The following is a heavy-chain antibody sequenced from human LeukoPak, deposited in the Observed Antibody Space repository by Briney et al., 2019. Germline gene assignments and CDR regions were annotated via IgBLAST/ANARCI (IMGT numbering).Heavy chain of an antibody. CDR2: ISGRGGST. V-gene: IGHV3-23*01. J-gene: IGHJ6*02. D-gene: IGHD6-19*01. CDR1: GFTFSSYA. Sequence: GGSLRLSCAASGFTFSSYAMSWVRQPPGKGLKWVSPISGRGGSTYYADSVKGRFTISRDNSKNTLYPQMNSLRAEDTAVYYCAKAVERSSGWYGYYYYGMDVWGQGTTVTVSS. CDR3: AKAVERSSGWYGYYYYGMDV.